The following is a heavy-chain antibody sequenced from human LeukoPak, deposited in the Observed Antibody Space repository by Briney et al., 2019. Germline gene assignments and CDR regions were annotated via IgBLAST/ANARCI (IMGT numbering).Heavy chain of an antibody. Sequence: SETLSLTCPVSGGSLSSYYWSWIRQPPRQGQEWIGHIFYTGSSNYNPSLKSRVTISLDRSKNQFSLRLTSVTAADTAVYYCARAGAWQIDPWGQGTLVTVSS. J-gene: IGHJ5*02. D-gene: IGHD3-10*01. V-gene: IGHV4-59*01. CDR2: IFYTGSS. CDR3: ARAGAWQIDP. CDR1: GGSLSSYY.